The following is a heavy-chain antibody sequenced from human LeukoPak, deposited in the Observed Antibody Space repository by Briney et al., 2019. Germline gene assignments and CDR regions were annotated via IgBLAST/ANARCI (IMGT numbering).Heavy chain of an antibody. Sequence: SETLSLTRTVSGGSISSYYWSWIRQPPGKGLEWIGYIYYSGSTNYNPSLKSRVTISVDTSKNQFSLKLSSVTAADTAVYYCARAEHDYGDYAPLDYWGQGTLVTVSS. J-gene: IGHJ4*02. CDR2: IYYSGST. D-gene: IGHD4-17*01. CDR1: GGSISSYY. CDR3: ARAEHDYGDYAPLDY. V-gene: IGHV4-59*08.